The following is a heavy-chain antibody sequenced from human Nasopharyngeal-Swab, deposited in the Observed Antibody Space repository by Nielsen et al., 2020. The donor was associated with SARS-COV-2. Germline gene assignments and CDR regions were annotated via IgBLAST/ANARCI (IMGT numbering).Heavy chain of an antibody. Sequence: GESLKTPCAAPGFPFSTYTMNRVRPAPGKGPEWLSSISSDSGAKYHADSVKGRFTISRDNAKNSLYLEMNSLRAEDPAVYYCLRGDRRDYWGPGTLVSVSS. J-gene: IGHJ4*02. CDR1: GFPFSTYT. CDR2: ISSDSGAK. V-gene: IGHV3-21*01. D-gene: IGHD3-22*01. CDR3: LRGDRRDY.